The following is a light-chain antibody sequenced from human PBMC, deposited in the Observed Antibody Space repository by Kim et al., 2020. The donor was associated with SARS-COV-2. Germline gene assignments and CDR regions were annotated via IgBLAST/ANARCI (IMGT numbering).Light chain of an antibody. J-gene: IGLJ3*02. CDR1: RGSSASTW. CDR2: DHH. V-gene: IGLV6-57*01. Sequence: GKTVTISGTGSRGSSASTWVQWDQQGPGSSPATVIYDHHQRPSGVPDRVSGSINSSSNSSSLTISGLKTEDEADYYCQSYDISNQVFGGGTKLTVL. CDR3: QSYDISNQV.